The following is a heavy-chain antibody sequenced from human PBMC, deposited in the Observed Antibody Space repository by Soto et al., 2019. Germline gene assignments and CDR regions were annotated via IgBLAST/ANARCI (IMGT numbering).Heavy chain of an antibody. CDR2: ISSNGGTT. Sequence: GGSLRLSCSASGFTFSSYAMHWVRQAPGKGLEYASGISSNGGTTYYVDSVRGRFVISRDNSKNTLYLQMSSLRTDDTAVYYCVKDPGAVTGDEYFQHWGLSTLVTVSS. D-gene: IGHD6-19*01. CDR1: GFTFSSYA. J-gene: IGHJ1*01. V-gene: IGHV3-64D*06. CDR3: VKDPGAVTGDEYFQH.